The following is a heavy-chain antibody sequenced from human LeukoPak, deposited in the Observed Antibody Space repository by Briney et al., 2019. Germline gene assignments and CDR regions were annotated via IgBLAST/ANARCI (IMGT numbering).Heavy chain of an antibody. Sequence: AASVKVSCKASDYTFTGYGISWVRQAPGQGLEWMGWISAYNGNTNYAQKLQGRVTMTTDTSTSTAYMELRSLRSDDTAVYYCARDLNLKGDPPHYWGQGTLVTVSS. CDR2: ISAYNGNT. CDR1: DYTFTGYG. J-gene: IGHJ4*02. V-gene: IGHV1-18*01. D-gene: IGHD2-21*02. CDR3: ARDLNLKGDPPHY.